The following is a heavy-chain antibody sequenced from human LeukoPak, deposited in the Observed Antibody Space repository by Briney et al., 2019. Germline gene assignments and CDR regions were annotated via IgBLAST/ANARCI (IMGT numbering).Heavy chain of an antibody. CDR3: VRQPDSARYGFDF. CDR2: IGSSGDT. V-gene: IGHV3-13*01. Sequence: GGSLRLSCSASGFTFSNYDIHWVRQATGKGLEWVSAIGSSGDTYYIDSVKGRFTISRESAKNSLYLQMNSLRAEDTAVYYCVRQPDSARYGFDFWGQGTLVTVSS. J-gene: IGHJ4*02. D-gene: IGHD1-26*01. CDR1: GFTFSNYD.